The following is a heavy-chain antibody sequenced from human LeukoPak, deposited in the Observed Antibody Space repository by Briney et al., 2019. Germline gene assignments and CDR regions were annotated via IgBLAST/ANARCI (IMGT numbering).Heavy chain of an antibody. Sequence: NPSETLSLTCTVSGGSISSCGYYWSWIRQHPGEGLEWVAYIHYSGSTYYNPSLKSRVTISVDTSKNQFSLKLSSVTAADTAVYYCVRFDSSGYWDDYWGQGTLVTVSS. CDR2: IHYSGST. D-gene: IGHD3-22*01. V-gene: IGHV4-31*02. J-gene: IGHJ4*02. CDR1: GGSISSCGYY. CDR3: VRFDSSGYWDDY.